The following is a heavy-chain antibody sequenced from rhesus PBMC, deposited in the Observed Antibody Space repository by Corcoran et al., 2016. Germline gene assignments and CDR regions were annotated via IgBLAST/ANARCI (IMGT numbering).Heavy chain of an antibody. CDR2: IKNKAYCGTA. D-gene: IGHD2-27*01. CDR1: GFTFSNYW. V-gene: IGHV3S11*01. CDR3: TRDVVLDY. Sequence: EVQLVESGGGLVQPGGSLRLSCAASGFTFSNYWMSWVRQAPGKGLEWVGFIKNKAYCGTAAYVESVKGRFTISRDDSKNTLYLQMNSLKTEDTAVYDCTRDVVLDYWGQGVLVTVSS. J-gene: IGHJ4*01.